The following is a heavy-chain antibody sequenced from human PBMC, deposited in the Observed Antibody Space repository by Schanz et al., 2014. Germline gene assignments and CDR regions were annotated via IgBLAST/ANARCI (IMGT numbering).Heavy chain of an antibody. Sequence: VQLVESGGGLVKPGGSLRLSCTASRIIFGTYSMNWIRQTPKGLEWVSSINSRSNFIYYADSVKGRFTISRDNAKNSLYLQMNSLTAEDTAVYYCAKDFVPLVQQLIRSGGAHLDHWGQGTLVSVSS. CDR3: AKDFVPLVQQLIRSGGAHLDH. V-gene: IGHV3-21*01. CDR1: RIIFGTYS. J-gene: IGHJ4*02. D-gene: IGHD6-13*01. CDR2: INSRSNFI.